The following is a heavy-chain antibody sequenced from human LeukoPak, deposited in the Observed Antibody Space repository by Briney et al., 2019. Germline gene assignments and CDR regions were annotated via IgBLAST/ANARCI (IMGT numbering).Heavy chain of an antibody. CDR2: IKSNTDGGTT. J-gene: IGHJ4*02. D-gene: IGHD1-20*01. CDR1: GFTFSSYA. V-gene: IGHV3-15*01. CDR3: TTDPRNNYYFDY. Sequence: GGSLRLSCAASGFTFSSYAMSWVRQAPGKGLEWVGRIKSNTDGGTTDYAAPVKDSFTFSRDDSKNTLYLQMNSLKTEDTAVYYCTTDPRNNYYFDYWGQGTLVTVSS.